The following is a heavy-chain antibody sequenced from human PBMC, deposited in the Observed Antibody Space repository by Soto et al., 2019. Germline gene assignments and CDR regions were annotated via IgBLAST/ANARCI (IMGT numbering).Heavy chain of an antibody. V-gene: IGHV3-23*01. Sequence: SCVASGFTFRSYAMSWVRQAPGQRLEWVATFSGGRDTTWHADSVKGRFTVSRDSSKNTLSLQMNSLRPEDTALYYCAKATSATCTGSICYSFDYWGQGTLVTVSS. CDR3: AKATSATCTGSICYSFDY. CDR2: FSGGRDTT. J-gene: IGHJ4*02. D-gene: IGHD2-21*01. CDR1: GFTFRSYA.